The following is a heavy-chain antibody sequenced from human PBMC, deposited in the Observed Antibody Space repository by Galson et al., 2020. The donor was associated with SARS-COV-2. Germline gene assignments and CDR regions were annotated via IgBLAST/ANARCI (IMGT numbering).Heavy chain of an antibody. CDR2: ISYDGRNK. J-gene: IGHJ6*02. Sequence: GGSLRLSCAASGFTFSSYAMHWVRQAPGKGLEWVAVISYDGRNKYYADSVKGRFTISRDNSKNTLYLQMNSLRAEDTAVYYCAREADGYSSSSTHYGMDVWGQGTTVTVSS. CDR3: AREADGYSSSSTHYGMDV. V-gene: IGHV3-30*04. CDR1: GFTFSSYA. D-gene: IGHD6-6*01.